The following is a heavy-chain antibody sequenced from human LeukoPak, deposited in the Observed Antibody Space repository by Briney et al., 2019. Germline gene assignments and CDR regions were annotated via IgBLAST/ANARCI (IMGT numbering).Heavy chain of an antibody. J-gene: IGHJ4*02. V-gene: IGHV4-59*12. Sequence: SETLSLTCTVSGGSISSYYWSWIRQPPGKGLEWIGYIYYSGSTNYNPSLKSRVTISVDTSKNQFSLKLSSVTAADTAVYYCASGGVCSGGSCYPLYWGQGTLVTVSS. D-gene: IGHD2-15*01. CDR1: GGSISSYY. CDR3: ASGGVCSGGSCYPLY. CDR2: IYYSGST.